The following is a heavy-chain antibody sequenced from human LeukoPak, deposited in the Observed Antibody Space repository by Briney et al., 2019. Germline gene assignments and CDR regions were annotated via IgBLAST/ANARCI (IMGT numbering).Heavy chain of an antibody. CDR3: AREMCSSTSCRNYYYYYGMDV. CDR1: GFAFNTYA. CDR2: ISYDGSNK. J-gene: IGHJ6*04. V-gene: IGHV3-30*19. D-gene: IGHD2-2*01. Sequence: GGSLRLSCAASGFAFNTYAMHWVRQAPGKGLEWVAVISYDGSNKYYADSVKGRFTISRDNSKNTLYLQMNSLRAEDTAVYYCAREMCSSTSCRNYYYYYGMDVWGKGTTVTVSS.